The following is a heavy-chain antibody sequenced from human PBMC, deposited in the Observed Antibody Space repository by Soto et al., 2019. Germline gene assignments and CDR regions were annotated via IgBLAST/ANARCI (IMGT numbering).Heavy chain of an antibody. J-gene: IGHJ5*02. V-gene: IGHV1-46*03. CDR2: INPSGGST. D-gene: IGHD5-12*01. CDR3: ARDLDIVAYNWFDP. Sequence: APAKGSCKAAGYTFTSNYMCWVRHAPGQGLEWMGIINPSGGSTSYAQKFQGRVTMTRDTSTSTVYMELSSLRSEDTAVYYCARDLDIVAYNWFDPWGQGTLVTLSS. CDR1: GYTFTSNY.